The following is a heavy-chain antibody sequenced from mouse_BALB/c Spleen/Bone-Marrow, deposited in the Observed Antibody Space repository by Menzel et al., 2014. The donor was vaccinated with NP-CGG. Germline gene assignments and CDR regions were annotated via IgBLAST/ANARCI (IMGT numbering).Heavy chain of an antibody. Sequence: AQGVDSGGSLAQPGASLRLSCATSEFTFTDYYMSWVRQPPGQALEWLVFSRNEANGYTTEYSASVRGRFNFSRDNSQSIRYLQMTTLRAEDSSTDYGARDMKYVTVGDFDVLGAGT. J-gene: IGHJ1*01. D-gene: IGHD2-10*02. CDR1: EFTFTDYY. CDR2: SRNEANGYTT. CDR3: ARDMKYVTVGDFDV. V-gene: IGHV7-3*02.